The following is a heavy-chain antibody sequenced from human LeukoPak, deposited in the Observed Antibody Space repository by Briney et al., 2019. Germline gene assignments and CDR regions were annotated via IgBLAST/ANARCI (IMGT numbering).Heavy chain of an antibody. CDR3: ARRGSGGRSFDI. J-gene: IGHJ3*02. CDR1: GVSVSSGSYY. Sequence: KPSETLSLTCTVSGVSVSSGSYYWTWIRQPPGKGLEWIGYISYSGSTNYNPSIKSRVTISVDTSKIQFSLNLNSVTAADTAVYYCARRGSGGRSFDIWGQGTMVTVSS. V-gene: IGHV4-61*01. D-gene: IGHD2-15*01. CDR2: ISYSGST.